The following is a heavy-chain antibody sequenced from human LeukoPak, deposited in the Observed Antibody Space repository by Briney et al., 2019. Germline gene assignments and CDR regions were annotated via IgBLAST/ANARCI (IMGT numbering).Heavy chain of an antibody. CDR2: INPNSGGT. CDR3: ARPITMIVVATPWKDAFDI. J-gene: IGHJ3*02. Sequence: ASVKVSCKASGYTFTGYYMHWVRQAPGQGLEWMGRINPNSGGTNYAQKFQGRVTMTRDTSISTAYMELSRLRSDDTAVYYRARPITMIVVATPWKDAFDIWGQGTMVTVSS. D-gene: IGHD3-22*01. CDR1: GYTFTGYY. V-gene: IGHV1-2*06.